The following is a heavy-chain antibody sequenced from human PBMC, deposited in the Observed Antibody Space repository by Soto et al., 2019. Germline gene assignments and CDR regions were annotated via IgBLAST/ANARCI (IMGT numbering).Heavy chain of an antibody. CDR1: GYTFNGYY. D-gene: IGHD6-6*01. CDR3: ARSSSSPWGYYYYMDV. V-gene: IGHV1-2*04. J-gene: IGHJ6*03. CDR2: INPNSGGT. Sequence: ASVKVSCKASGYTFNGYYMHWVRQAPGQGLEWMGWINPNSGGTNYAQKFQGWVTMTRDTSISTAYMELSRLRSDDTAVYYCARSSSSPWGYYYYMDVWGKGTTVTVSS.